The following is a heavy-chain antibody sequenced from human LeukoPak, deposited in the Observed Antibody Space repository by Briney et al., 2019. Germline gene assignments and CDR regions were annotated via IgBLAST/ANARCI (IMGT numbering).Heavy chain of an antibody. CDR3: AKEGSSWSTFDY. CDR2: IKQDGSEK. J-gene: IGHJ4*02. CDR1: GFTFSSYW. D-gene: IGHD6-13*01. Sequence: GGSLRLSCAASGFTFSSYWMSWVRQAPGKGLEWVANIKQDGSEKYYVDSVKGRFTISRDNAKNSLYLQMNSLRAEDMALYYCAKEGSSWSTFDYWGQGTLVTVSS. V-gene: IGHV3-7*03.